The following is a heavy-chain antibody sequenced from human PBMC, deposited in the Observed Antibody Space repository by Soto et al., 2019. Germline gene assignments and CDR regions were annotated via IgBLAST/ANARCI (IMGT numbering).Heavy chain of an antibody. D-gene: IGHD2-15*01. V-gene: IGHV1-46*01. CDR1: GYTFTSYY. CDR2: INPSGGST. J-gene: IGHJ5*02. Sequence: QVQLVQSGAEVKKPGASVKVSCKASGYTFTSYYMHWVRQAPGQGLEWMGIINPSGGSTSYAQKFQGRVTMTMDTSTSTVYMELSSLRSEDTAVYYCARGFHGVVVAASFDPWGQGTLVTVSS. CDR3: ARGFHGVVVAASFDP.